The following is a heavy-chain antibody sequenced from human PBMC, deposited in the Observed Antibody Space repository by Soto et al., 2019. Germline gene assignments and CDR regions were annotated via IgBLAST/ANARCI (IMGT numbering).Heavy chain of an antibody. CDR1: GYTFTSYG. CDR3: ARAGYCSSTSCYGGLAAFDI. J-gene: IGHJ3*02. D-gene: IGHD2-2*01. V-gene: IGHV1-18*01. Sequence: QVQLVQSGAEVKKPGASVKVSCKASGYTFTSYGISWVRQAPGQGLEWMGWLSVYNGNTNYAQKLQGRVTMTTGTSTSTAYMELRSLSSDDKAVYYCARAGYCSSTSCYGGLAAFDIWGQGTMVTVSS. CDR2: LSVYNGNT.